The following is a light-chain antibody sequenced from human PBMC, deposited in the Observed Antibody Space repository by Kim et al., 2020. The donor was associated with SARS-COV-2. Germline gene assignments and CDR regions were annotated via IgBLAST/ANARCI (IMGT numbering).Light chain of an antibody. Sequence: SVGDSSCFTCQASQDIVSYLNWYQQKPRKASMHLLFADSTSLAGVASKLSGRGSGIDFSFTITNVQRDDDGSYYCQQYSYMLPRTFGGGTKGDIK. CDR2: ADS. CDR1: QDIVSY. V-gene: IGKV1-33*01. CDR3: QQYSYMLPRT. J-gene: IGKJ4*01.